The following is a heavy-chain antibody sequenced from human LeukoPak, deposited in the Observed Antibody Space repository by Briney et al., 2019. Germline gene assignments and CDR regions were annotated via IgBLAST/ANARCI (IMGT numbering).Heavy chain of an antibody. CDR1: GFTFSTYS. CDR3: TTDPVNYYDSSGYADY. Sequence: GGSLRLSCAASGFTFSTYSMNWVRQAPGKGLEWVSSISSSSSYIHYADSVKGRFTISRDNAKNSLYLQMNSLRAEDTAVYYCTTDPVNYYDSSGYADYWGQGTLVTVSS. V-gene: IGHV3-21*03. D-gene: IGHD3-22*01. J-gene: IGHJ4*02. CDR2: ISSSSSYI.